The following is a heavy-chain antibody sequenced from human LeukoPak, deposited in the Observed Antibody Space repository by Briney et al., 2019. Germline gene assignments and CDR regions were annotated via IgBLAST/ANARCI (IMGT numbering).Heavy chain of an antibody. CDR3: ARTKRNPPLYFYFYGLDF. CDR1: GYTLTPYG. V-gene: IGHV1-18*01. J-gene: IGHJ6*02. CDR2: IGAYSGKT. Sequence: ASVKVSCKASGYTLTPYGFTWVRQAPGQGLEWVGWIGAYSGKTNFAQKFQGRVTMTADMSTGTAYMELRSLSSDDTAVYFCARTKRNPPLYFYFYGLDFWGQGTTVIVSS. D-gene: IGHD2-8*01.